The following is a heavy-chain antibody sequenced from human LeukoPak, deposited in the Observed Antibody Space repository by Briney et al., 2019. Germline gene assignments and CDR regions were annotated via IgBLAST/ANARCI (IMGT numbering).Heavy chain of an antibody. J-gene: IGHJ4*02. Sequence: ASVKVSCKASGYTFTDHYLHWLRQAPGQGPEWMGWINLDSGGTNYGQKFRGRVTLTGDTSISTAYMELSSLRFDDTAVYYCARRYSYAYGYLDYWGQGTLVTVSS. CDR1: GYTFTDHY. D-gene: IGHD3-16*01. CDR2: INLDSGGT. CDR3: ARRYSYAYGYLDY. V-gene: IGHV1-2*02.